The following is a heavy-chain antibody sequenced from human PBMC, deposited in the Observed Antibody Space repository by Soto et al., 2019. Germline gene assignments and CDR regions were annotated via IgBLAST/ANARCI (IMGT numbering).Heavy chain of an antibody. V-gene: IGHV3-48*02. Sequence: EVQLVESGGGLVQPGGSLRLSCAASGFTFSSYSMNWVRQAPGKGLEWVSYISSSSSTIYYADSVKGRFTISRDNAKNSLYLQTNSLRDEDTAVYYCARDPGMQQLVGYYFDYWGQGTLVTVSS. CDR1: GFTFSSYS. D-gene: IGHD6-13*01. J-gene: IGHJ4*02. CDR3: ARDPGMQQLVGYYFDY. CDR2: ISSSSSTI.